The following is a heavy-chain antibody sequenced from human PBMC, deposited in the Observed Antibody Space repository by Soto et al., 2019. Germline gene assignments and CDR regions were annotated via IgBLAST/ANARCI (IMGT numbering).Heavy chain of an antibody. Sequence: GGALTRSCAASGFAFSSYGMHWVRQAPGKGLEGVAVISYDGSEKYYVDSVKGRFTISKDNSKNTLYLQMNSLRPEDTAVYYCAKSPNFYCSSPNCYKYYFDHWGQGTRVTGSS. J-gene: IGHJ4*02. CDR2: ISYDGSEK. D-gene: IGHD2-2*02. CDR3: AKSPNFYCSSPNCYKYYFDH. CDR1: GFAFSSYG. V-gene: IGHV3-30*18.